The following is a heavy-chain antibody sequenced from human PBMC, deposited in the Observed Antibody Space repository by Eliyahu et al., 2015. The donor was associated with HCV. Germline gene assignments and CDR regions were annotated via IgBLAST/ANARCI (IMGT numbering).Heavy chain of an antibody. D-gene: IGHD6-19*01. CDR1: GGSIPTXX. J-gene: IGHJ5*02. V-gene: IGHV4-59*01. Sequence: QVQLQESGPGLVKPSXTLSLTCTVPGGSIPTXXWSWXRQPPGKGLEWIGYMHYSGSTNSNPSLKSRVTISIDTSKNQFSLNLTSVTAADTAMYYCASGGGGIAVTGTGGWFDPWGQGTLVTVSS. CDR3: ASGGGGIAVTGTGGWFDP. CDR2: MHYSGST.